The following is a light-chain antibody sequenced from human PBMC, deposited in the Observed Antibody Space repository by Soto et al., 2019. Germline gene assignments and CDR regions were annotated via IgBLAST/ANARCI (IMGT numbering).Light chain of an antibody. CDR3: NSYTPTSARV. V-gene: IGLV2-14*01. CDR2: EVI. J-gene: IGLJ3*02. CDR1: SNDVGAFNY. Sequence: QSVLTQPASVSGSPGQSITISCTGTSNDVGAFNYVSWYQQHPGKAPKVIIYEVINRPSGVSNRFSGSKSGNTASLTISGLEAEEEADYYCNSYTPTSARVFGGGTKLTVL.